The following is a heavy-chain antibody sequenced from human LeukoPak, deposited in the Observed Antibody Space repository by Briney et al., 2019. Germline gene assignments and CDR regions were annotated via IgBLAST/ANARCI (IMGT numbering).Heavy chain of an antibody. D-gene: IGHD2-2*01. CDR2: ISGSGGST. CDR3: ARLKDCSSTSCWYYYYYYGMDV. J-gene: IGHJ6*02. CDR1: GFTFSSYA. V-gene: IGHV3-23*01. Sequence: PGRSLRLSCAASGFTFSSYAMSWVRQAPGKGLEWVSAISGSGGSTYYADSVKGRFTISRDNAKNTLYLQMNSLRAEDTAVYYCARLKDCSSTSCWYYYYYYGMDVWGQGTTVTVSS.